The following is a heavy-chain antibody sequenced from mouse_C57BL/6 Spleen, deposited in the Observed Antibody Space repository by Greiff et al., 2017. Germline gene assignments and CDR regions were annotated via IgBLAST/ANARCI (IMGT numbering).Heavy chain of an antibody. D-gene: IGHD1-1*01. CDR3: ARVPLYYGSSYRYFDV. Sequence: EVQRVESGGGLVKPGGSLKLSCAASGFTFSDYGMHWVRQAPETGLEWVAYISSGSSTIYYADTVKGRFTISRDNAKTTLFLQMTSLRSEDTAMCYCARVPLYYGSSYRYFDVWGTGTTVTVSS. CDR1: GFTFSDYG. J-gene: IGHJ1*03. CDR2: ISSGSSTI. V-gene: IGHV5-17*01.